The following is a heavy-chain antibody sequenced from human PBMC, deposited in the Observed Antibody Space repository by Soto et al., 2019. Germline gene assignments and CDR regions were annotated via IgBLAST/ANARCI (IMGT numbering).Heavy chain of an antibody. J-gene: IGHJ4*02. CDR2: IYYSGST. V-gene: IGHV4-59*08. CDR3: ARPYASCFDY. D-gene: IGHD2-2*01. CDR1: GGSISSYY. Sequence: PSETLALTCTVSGGSISSYYWSWIRQPPGKGLEWIGYIYYSGSTNYNPSLKSRVTISVDTSKNQFSLKLSSVTAADTAVYYCARPYASCFDYLGQRTLVTVSS.